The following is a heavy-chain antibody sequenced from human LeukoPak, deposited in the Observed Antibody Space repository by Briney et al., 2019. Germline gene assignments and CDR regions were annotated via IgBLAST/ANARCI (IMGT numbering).Heavy chain of an antibody. CDR1: GFTLSDYH. J-gene: IGHJ5*02. CDR3: ARSGGPGTYHQLRYNWFDP. CDR2: ITTISHYI. V-gene: IGHV3-21*01. Sequence: PGGPLRLSCAASGFTLSDYHMNWVRQAPGKGLEWLSSITTISHYIYYAGAVRGRLTISRKNANNSLYLQMNSLRGEDTAVYYCARSGGPGTYHQLRYNWFDPWGQGTLVSVSS. D-gene: IGHD3-10*01.